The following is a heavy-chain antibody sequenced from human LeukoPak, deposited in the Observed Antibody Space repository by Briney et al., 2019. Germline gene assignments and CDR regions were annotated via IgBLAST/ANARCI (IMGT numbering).Heavy chain of an antibody. CDR1: GYTLTELS. Sequence: ASVKVSCKVSGYTLTELSMHWVRQAPGKGLERMGDFDPEDGETIYAQKFQGRVTMTEDTSTDTAYMELSSLRSEDTAVYYCATSSRGHWFYYYGMDVWGQGTTVTVSS. J-gene: IGHJ6*02. D-gene: IGHD3-9*01. CDR2: FDPEDGET. V-gene: IGHV1-24*01. CDR3: ATSSRGHWFYYYGMDV.